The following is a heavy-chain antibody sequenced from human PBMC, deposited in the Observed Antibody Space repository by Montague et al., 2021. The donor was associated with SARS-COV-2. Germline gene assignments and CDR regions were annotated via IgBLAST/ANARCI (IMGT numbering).Heavy chain of an antibody. D-gene: IGHD6-6*01. CDR3: ARLRSSSNWYFDL. CDR1: GGSISSGGYY. Sequence: TLSLTCTVSGGSISSGGYYWSWIRQHPGKGLEWIGYIYYSGSTYYNPSLKSRVTISVDTSKNQFSLKLSSVTAAGTAVYYCARLRSSSNWYFDLWGRGTLVTVSS. CDR2: IYYSGST. V-gene: IGHV4-31*03. J-gene: IGHJ2*01.